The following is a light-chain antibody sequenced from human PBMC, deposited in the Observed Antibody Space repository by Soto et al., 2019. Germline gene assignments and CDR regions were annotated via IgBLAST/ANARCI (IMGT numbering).Light chain of an antibody. CDR1: GSNFGSNT. CDR2: NND. V-gene: IGLV1-44*01. J-gene: IGLJ1*01. Sequence: QSVLTQPPSASGTPGHRVTISCSGSGSNFGSNTVNWYQHLPGTAPKLLIYNNDQRPSGVPDRFSGSKSGTSASLAISGLQSDDEADYYCAAGDDGLKGYVFGTGTKLTVL. CDR3: AAGDDGLKGYV.